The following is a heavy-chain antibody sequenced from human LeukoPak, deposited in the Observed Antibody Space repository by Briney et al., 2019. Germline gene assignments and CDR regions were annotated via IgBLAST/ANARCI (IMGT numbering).Heavy chain of an antibody. CDR2: IIPIFGTA. V-gene: IGHV1-69*13. Sequence: GASVKVSCKASGGTFSSYAISWVRQAPGQGLEWMGGIIPIFGTANYAQKFQGRVTITADESTSTAYMELSSLRSDDTAVYYCARGIERTGIDYWGQGTLVTVSS. J-gene: IGHJ4*02. CDR3: ARGIERTGIDY. D-gene: IGHD3-10*01. CDR1: GGTFSSYA.